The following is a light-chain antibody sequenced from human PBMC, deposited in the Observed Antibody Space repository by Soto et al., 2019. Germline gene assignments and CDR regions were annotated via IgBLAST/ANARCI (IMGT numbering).Light chain of an antibody. CDR3: SSLAGNNNLV. V-gene: IGLV2-8*01. Sequence: QSALTQPPSASGSPGQSVTISCTGTSSDVGGYNYVSWYQQHPGKAPKLMISEVSKRPSGVPDRFSGYKSGNTASLTVSGLQAEYEAEYYCSSLAGNNNLVFGGGTKLTVL. CDR1: SSDVGGYNY. J-gene: IGLJ2*01. CDR2: EVS.